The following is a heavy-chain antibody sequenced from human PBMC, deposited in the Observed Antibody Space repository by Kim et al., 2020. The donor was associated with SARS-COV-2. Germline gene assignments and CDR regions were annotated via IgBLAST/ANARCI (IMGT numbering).Heavy chain of an antibody. J-gene: IGHJ5*02. CDR1: GYTFTKYG. D-gene: IGHD2-15*01. CDR3: ATDRGYCSGGSCYREWFDP. Sequence: ASVKVSCKASGYTFTKYGISWVRQAPGQGLEWMGWISGYNGNKNYAQKLQGRVTMTTDTSTSTAYMELRSLRSDDTAFYYCATDRGYCSGGSCYREWFDPWGQGTLVTVSS. CDR2: ISGYNGNK. V-gene: IGHV1-18*01.